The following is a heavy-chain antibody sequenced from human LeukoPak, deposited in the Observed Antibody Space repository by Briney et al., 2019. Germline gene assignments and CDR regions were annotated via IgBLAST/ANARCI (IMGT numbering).Heavy chain of an antibody. V-gene: IGHV4-59*12. CDR2: IYYSGST. Sequence: PSETLSLTCTVSGGSISSYYWSWIRQPPGKGLEWIGYIYYSGSTNYNPSLKSRVTISVDTSKNQFSLKLSSVTAADTAVYYCARGRITMVRGVITAFDIWGQGTMVTVSS. D-gene: IGHD3-10*01. J-gene: IGHJ3*02. CDR1: GGSISSYY. CDR3: ARGRITMVRGVITAFDI.